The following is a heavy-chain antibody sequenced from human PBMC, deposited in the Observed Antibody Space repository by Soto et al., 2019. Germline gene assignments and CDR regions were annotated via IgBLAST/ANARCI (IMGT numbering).Heavy chain of an antibody. CDR2: ISSRSTSI. CDR3: ARYSGWYSYNWFDP. Sequence: PGGSLRLSCAASGFTFSGYSMNWVRQAPGKGLEWVAYISSRSTSIYYADSVKGRFTISRDNAENSVYLQMSSLRGEDTAMYYCARYSGWYSYNWFDPWGQGTLVTVSS. CDR1: GFTFSGYS. D-gene: IGHD6-19*01. J-gene: IGHJ5*02. V-gene: IGHV3-48*04.